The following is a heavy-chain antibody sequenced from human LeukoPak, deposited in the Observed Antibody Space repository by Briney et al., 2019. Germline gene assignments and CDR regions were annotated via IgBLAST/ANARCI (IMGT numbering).Heavy chain of an antibody. CDR1: GFTLSTNY. Sequence: GGSLRLSCAASGFTLSTNYMSWVRQAPGKGLEWVSVIYSGGSTYFADSVKGRFAISRDNSKNTLYLQMNSLRADDTAVYYCARDQYTGSYRGYFDSWGQGTLVTVSS. CDR2: IYSGGST. D-gene: IGHD1-26*01. CDR3: ARDQYTGSYRGYFDS. J-gene: IGHJ4*02. V-gene: IGHV3-53*01.